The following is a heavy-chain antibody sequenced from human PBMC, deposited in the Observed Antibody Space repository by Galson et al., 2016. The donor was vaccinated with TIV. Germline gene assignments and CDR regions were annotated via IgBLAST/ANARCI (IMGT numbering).Heavy chain of an antibody. Sequence: SLRLSCAASGFTFNASIMTWVRQTPGKGLEWISYISTDGSTIYYADSVKGRFTISRDNAKSSLFLHMNSLRDEDTAVYYCARLVTIFGVTIVQNYFDYWGQGTLVTVSS. CDR2: ISTDGSTI. CDR3: ARLVTIFGVTIVQNYFDY. V-gene: IGHV3-48*02. D-gene: IGHD3-3*01. J-gene: IGHJ4*02. CDR1: GFTFNASI.